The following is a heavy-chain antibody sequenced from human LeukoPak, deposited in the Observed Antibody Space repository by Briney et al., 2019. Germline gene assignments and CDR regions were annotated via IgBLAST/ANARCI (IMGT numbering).Heavy chain of an antibody. J-gene: IGHJ4*02. Sequence: PSQTLSLTCTVSGGSISSGGYYRSWIRQHPGKGLEWSGYIYYSGSTYYNPSLKSRVTISVDTSKNQFSLKLSSVTAADTAVYYCARGRGSSSWYYFDYWGQGTLVTVSS. CDR3: ARGRGSSSWYYFDY. V-gene: IGHV4-31*03. D-gene: IGHD6-13*01. CDR1: GGSISSGGYY. CDR2: IYYSGST.